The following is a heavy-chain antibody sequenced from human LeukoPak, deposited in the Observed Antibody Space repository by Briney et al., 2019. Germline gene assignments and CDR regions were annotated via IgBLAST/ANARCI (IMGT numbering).Heavy chain of an antibody. CDR2: ISGGGGSA. CDR3: AKCAAGYCTITSCQLDY. J-gene: IGHJ4*02. CDR1: GFTFSSYA. D-gene: IGHD2-2*01. Sequence: GGSLRLSCAASGFTFSSYAMTWVRQTPGKGLEWVSGISGGGGSAYYADSVKGRFTISRDNSTNTLYLQMNSLRSGDTAVYYCAKCAAGYCTITSCQLDYWGQGTLVTVSS. V-gene: IGHV3-23*01.